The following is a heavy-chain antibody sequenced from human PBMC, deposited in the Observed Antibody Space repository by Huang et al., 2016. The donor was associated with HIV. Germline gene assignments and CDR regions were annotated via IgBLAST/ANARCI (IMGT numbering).Heavy chain of an antibody. J-gene: IGHJ4*02. Sequence: QVQLVQSGAEVKKPGASVKVSCRTSGYTFTVYFVHWVRPAPGQGLEWMGSSKPLRGVTNYAQKFQGRVTMNRDTSIRTVYMELNRLRSDDTALYYCARTPYSGSHPDYWGQGTLVTVSS. V-gene: IGHV1-2*02. CDR2: SKPLRGVT. D-gene: IGHD2-15*01. CDR1: GYTFTVYF. CDR3: ARTPYSGSHPDY.